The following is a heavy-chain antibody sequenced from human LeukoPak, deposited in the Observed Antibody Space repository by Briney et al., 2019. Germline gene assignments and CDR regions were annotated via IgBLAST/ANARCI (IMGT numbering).Heavy chain of an antibody. D-gene: IGHD3-10*01. J-gene: IGHJ5*02. CDR3: VKDRYGSFDP. CDR1: EFTFSSYW. CDR2: IKQDGSEK. Sequence: GGSLRLSCTASEFTFSSYWMSWVRQAPGKGLEWVANIKQDGSEKDYVDSVKGRFTISRDNAKNSLYLQMNNLRAEDTAVYYCVKDRYGSFDPWGQGTLVTVSS. V-gene: IGHV3-7*01.